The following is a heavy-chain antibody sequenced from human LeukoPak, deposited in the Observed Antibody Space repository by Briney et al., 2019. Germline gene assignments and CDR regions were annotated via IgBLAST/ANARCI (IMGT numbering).Heavy chain of an antibody. CDR3: ARLARSSGFDY. Sequence: ASVKVSCKASGYTFTGYYMHWVRQAPGKGLEWMGWINAGNGNTKYSQKFQGRVTITRDTSASTAYMELSSLRSEDTAVYYCARLARSSGFDYWGQGTLVTVSS. CDR1: GYTFTGYY. V-gene: IGHV1-3*01. J-gene: IGHJ4*02. CDR2: INAGNGNT. D-gene: IGHD6-25*01.